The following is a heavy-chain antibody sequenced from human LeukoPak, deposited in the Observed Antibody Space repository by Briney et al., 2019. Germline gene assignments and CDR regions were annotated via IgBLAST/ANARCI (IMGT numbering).Heavy chain of an antibody. CDR2: INHSGST. V-gene: IGHV4-34*01. CDR3: ARSRWLRDSYWFDP. J-gene: IGHJ5*02. CDR1: GGSFSGYY. D-gene: IGHD5-12*01. Sequence: SEILSLTCAVYGGSFSGYYWSWIRQPPGKGLEWIGEINHSGSTNYNPSLKSRVTISVDTSKNQFSLKLSSVTAADTAVYYCARSRWLRDSYWFDPWGQGTLVTVSS.